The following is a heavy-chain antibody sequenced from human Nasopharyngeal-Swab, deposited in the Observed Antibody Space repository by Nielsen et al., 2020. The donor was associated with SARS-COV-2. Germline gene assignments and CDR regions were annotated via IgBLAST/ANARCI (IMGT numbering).Heavy chain of an antibody. D-gene: IGHD4-11*01. Sequence: GSLRLSCAVYGGSFSGYYWGWIRQPPGKGLEWIGSIYYSGSTYYNPSLKSRVTISVDTSKNQFSLKLSSVTAADTAVYYCARHPTTAFDYWGQGTLVTVSS. V-gene: IGHV4-39*01. J-gene: IGHJ4*02. CDR1: GGSFSGYY. CDR3: ARHPTTAFDY. CDR2: IYYSGST.